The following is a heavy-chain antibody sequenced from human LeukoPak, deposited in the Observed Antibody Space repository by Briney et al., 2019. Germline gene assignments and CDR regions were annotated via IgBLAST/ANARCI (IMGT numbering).Heavy chain of an antibody. V-gene: IGHV4-34*01. CDR2: INHSGST. Sequence: SETLSLTCAVYGGSFSGYYWSWIRQPPGKGLEWIGEINHSGSTNYNPSLKSRVTISVDTSKNQFSLKLSSVTAADTAVYYCARAPGESKTLGAFDIWGQGTMVTVSS. CDR1: GGSFSGYY. D-gene: IGHD2-21*01. CDR3: ARAPGESKTLGAFDI. J-gene: IGHJ3*02.